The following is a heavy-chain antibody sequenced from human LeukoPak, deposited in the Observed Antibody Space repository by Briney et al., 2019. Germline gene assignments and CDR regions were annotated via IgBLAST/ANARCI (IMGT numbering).Heavy chain of an antibody. Sequence: GGSLRLSCAASGFTLSDYDIHWVRQPIGKGLDWVSGLGSAGDKYHAGSERGRFTISREDAENSVYLQMNGPRPEDTAIYYCARAKRETSTRPWTSGMDVWGQGTRVTVSS. CDR3: ARAKRETSTRPWTSGMDV. CDR1: GFTLSDYD. D-gene: IGHD3/OR15-3a*01. CDR2: LGSAGDK. V-gene: IGHV3-13*01. J-gene: IGHJ6*02.